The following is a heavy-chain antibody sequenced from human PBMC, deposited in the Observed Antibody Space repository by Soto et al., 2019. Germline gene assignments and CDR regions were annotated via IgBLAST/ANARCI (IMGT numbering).Heavy chain of an antibody. D-gene: IGHD1-26*01. CDR1: VGSISSYF. V-gene: IGHV4-59*01. J-gene: IGHJ4*02. CDR2: IYYSGTT. CDR3: AREVGATSEDYFDY. Sequence: LSLTCTVPVGSISSYFWSWIRQPPGKALEWIGFIYYSGTTNYNPSLKSRVTISVDTSKNQFSLKLSSVTAADTAVYYCAREVGATSEDYFDYWGQGTLVTVSS.